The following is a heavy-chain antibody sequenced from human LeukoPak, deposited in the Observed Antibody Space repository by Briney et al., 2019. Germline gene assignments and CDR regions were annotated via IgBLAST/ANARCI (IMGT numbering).Heavy chain of an antibody. J-gene: IGHJ4*02. CDR2: ISAHNGNT. CDR3: ARGGVRGVISTSYFDY. D-gene: IGHD3-10*01. CDR1: GYTFTNYG. Sequence: GASVKVSCKASGYTFTNYGISWVRQAPGQGLEWMGWISAHNGNTNYAQKIQGRVTMTTDTSTSTAYMELRSLRSDDTAVYYCARGGVRGVISTSYFDYWGQGTLVTVSS. V-gene: IGHV1-18*01.